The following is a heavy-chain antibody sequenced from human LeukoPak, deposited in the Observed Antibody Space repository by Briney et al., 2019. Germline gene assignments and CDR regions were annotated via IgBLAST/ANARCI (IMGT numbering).Heavy chain of an antibody. CDR2: IKKDGSEK. CDR3: ARESVAGTDY. D-gene: IGHD6-19*01. Sequence: GGSLRLSCAASGFTFSRYWMSWVRQAPGKGLEWVANIKKDGSEKYYVESVKARFTISRDTAKNSLYLQMNSLRAEDTAVYYCARESVAGTDYWGQGTLVTVSS. V-gene: IGHV3-7*01. CDR1: GFTFSRYW. J-gene: IGHJ4*02.